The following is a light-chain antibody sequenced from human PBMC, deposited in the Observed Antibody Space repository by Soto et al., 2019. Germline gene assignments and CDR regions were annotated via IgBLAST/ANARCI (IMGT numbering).Light chain of an antibody. CDR3: SSYTSSSTLVV. CDR2: EVS. J-gene: IGLJ2*01. Sequence: QSALAQPASVSGSPGQSITISCSGSSIDVGDNNYVSWYQHHPGKAPKLIIYEVSNRPSGVSNRFSGSSSDNTASLTISGLLPDDEADYYCSSYTSSSTLVVFGGGTKVTVL. CDR1: SIDVGDNNY. V-gene: IGLV2-14*01.